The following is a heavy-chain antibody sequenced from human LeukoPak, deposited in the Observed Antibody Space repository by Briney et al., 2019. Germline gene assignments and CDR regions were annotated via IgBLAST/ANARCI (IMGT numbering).Heavy chain of an antibody. CDR3: ARHVGISF. V-gene: IGHV3-7*01. J-gene: IGHJ4*02. CDR1: GFSFSNYW. Sequence: PGGSLRLSCATSGFSFSNYWMSWVRQAPGKGLEWVANIRQDGNEKNYVDSVKGRFTISRDNAKNSLFLQMDSLRDDDTAIYYCARHVGISFWGQGTLVTVSS. CDR2: IRQDGNEK. D-gene: IGHD7-27*01.